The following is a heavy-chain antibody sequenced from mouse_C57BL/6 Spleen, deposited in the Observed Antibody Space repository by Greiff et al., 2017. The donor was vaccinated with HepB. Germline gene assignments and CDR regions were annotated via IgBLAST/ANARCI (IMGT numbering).Heavy chain of an antibody. CDR3: ARGVYYGNYWYFDV. V-gene: IGHV1-81*01. CDR2: IYPRSGNT. CDR1: GYTFTSYG. J-gene: IGHJ1*03. Sequence: QVQLQQSGAELARPGASVKLSCKASGYTFTSYGISWVKQRTGQGLEWIGEIYPRSGNTYYNEKFKGKATLTADKSSSTAYMELRSLTSEDSAVYFCARGVYYGNYWYFDVWGTGTTVTVSS. D-gene: IGHD2-1*01.